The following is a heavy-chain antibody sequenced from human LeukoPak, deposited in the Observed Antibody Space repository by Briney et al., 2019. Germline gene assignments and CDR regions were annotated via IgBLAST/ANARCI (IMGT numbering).Heavy chain of an antibody. J-gene: IGHJ4*02. D-gene: IGHD4-17*01. Sequence: GGSLRLSCAASGFTFSSYSMNWVRQAPGKGLEWVSSISSSSSYIYYADSVKGRFTISRDNAKNSLYLQMNSLRAEDTAVYYCARDEATKYGDYSSPGYWGQGTLVTVSS. CDR1: GFTFSSYS. CDR3: ARDEATKYGDYSSPGY. CDR2: ISSSSSYI. V-gene: IGHV3-21*01.